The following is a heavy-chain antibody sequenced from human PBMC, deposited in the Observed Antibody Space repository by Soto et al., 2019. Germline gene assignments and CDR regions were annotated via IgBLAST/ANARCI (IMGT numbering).Heavy chain of an antibody. CDR2: IIPIFGTA. Sequence: QVQLVQSGAEVKTPESSVKVSCKASGGTFSSYAISWVRQAPGQGLEWMGGIIPIFGTANYAQKFHVRVTITADESTSTAYMELRSLRSEDTAVDYCAGGGGTMVREYGYFDLWGRGTLVTVSS. CDR1: GGTFSSYA. D-gene: IGHD3-10*01. J-gene: IGHJ2*01. CDR3: AGGGGTMVREYGYFDL. V-gene: IGHV1-69*01.